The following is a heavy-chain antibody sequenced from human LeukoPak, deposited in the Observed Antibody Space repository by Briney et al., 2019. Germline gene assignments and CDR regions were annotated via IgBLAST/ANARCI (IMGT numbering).Heavy chain of an antibody. Sequence: ASVKVSYKASGGTFIIYAISWVRQAPGQGREWMGGIIPIFGTANYSQKFQGRVTITADESTSTAYMELSSLRSEDTAVYYCARVSVPAAIIPLDYWGQGTLVTVSS. J-gene: IGHJ4*02. CDR2: IIPIFGTA. CDR1: GGTFIIYA. D-gene: IGHD2-2*01. V-gene: IGHV1-69*13. CDR3: ARVSVPAAIIPLDY.